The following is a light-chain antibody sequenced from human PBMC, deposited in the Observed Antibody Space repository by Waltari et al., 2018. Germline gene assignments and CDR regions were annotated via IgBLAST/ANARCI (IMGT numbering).Light chain of an antibody. CDR1: GSNIGAGYD. Sequence: QSVLTQPPSVSGAPGQRVTISCTGSGSNIGAGYDVHWYRQLPGKAPTLLIYGTNIRPLGAPDRVFGSQSGTSASLAIVGLQADDEADYYCASWDDSLNVWIFGGGTRLTVL. CDR2: GTN. J-gene: IGLJ2*01. V-gene: IGLV1-40*01. CDR3: ASWDDSLNVWI.